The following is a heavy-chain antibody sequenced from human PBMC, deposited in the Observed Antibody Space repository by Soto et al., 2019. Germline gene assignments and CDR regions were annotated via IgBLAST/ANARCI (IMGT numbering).Heavy chain of an antibody. CDR1: GFTFSNAW. CDR3: TTDLTGTDAFDI. CDR2: IKSKTDGGTT. Sequence: GGSLRLSCAASGFTFSNAWMSWVRQAPGKGLEWVGRIKSKTDGGTTDYAALVKGRFTISRDDSKNTLYLQINSLKTDDTTVYYCTTDLTGTDAFDIWGQETMVTVSS. D-gene: IGHD1-20*01. V-gene: IGHV3-15*01. J-gene: IGHJ3*02.